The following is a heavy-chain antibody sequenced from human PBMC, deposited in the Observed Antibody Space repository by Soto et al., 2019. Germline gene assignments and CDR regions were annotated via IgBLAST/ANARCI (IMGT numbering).Heavy chain of an antibody. Sequence: SLRLSGTASGFTFGDYAMSWVRQAPGKGLEWVGFIRSKAYGGTTEYAASVKGRFTISRDDSKSIAYLQMNSLKTEDTAVYYCTRGVAAAGTRWFDYWGQGTLVTVSS. CDR3: TRGVAAAGTRWFDY. CDR2: IRSKAYGGTT. V-gene: IGHV3-49*04. J-gene: IGHJ4*02. D-gene: IGHD6-13*01. CDR1: GFTFGDYA.